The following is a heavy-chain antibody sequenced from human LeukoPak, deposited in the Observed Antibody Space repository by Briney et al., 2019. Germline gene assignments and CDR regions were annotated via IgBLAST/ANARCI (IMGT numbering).Heavy chain of an antibody. CDR1: GGSIDITDY. Sequence: SETLSLTCGVSGGSIDITDYWSWVRQAPGKGLEWIGEIAHDGTTNYNPSLRSRVAMSFDRANNQFSLSLTSVTAADTAVYYCTREDRPYCPFAYWGQGVLVTVSS. CDR3: TREDRPYCPFAY. D-gene: IGHD1-26*01. V-gene: IGHV4-4*02. CDR2: IAHDGTT. J-gene: IGHJ4*02.